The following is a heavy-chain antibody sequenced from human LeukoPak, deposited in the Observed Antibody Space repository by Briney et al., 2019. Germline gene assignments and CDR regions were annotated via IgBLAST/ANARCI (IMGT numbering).Heavy chain of an antibody. D-gene: IGHD6-13*01. J-gene: IGHJ6*03. V-gene: IGHV1-2*02. CDR3: ARDNVARQLVPLWYYYYYMDV. CDR1: GYTFTSYG. CDR2: INPNSGGT. Sequence: GASVKVSCKASGYTFTSYGISWVRQAPGQGLEWMGWINPNSGGTNYAQKFQGRVTMTRDTSISTAYMELSRLRSDDTAVYYCARDNVARQLVPLWYYYYYMDVWGKGTTVTVSS.